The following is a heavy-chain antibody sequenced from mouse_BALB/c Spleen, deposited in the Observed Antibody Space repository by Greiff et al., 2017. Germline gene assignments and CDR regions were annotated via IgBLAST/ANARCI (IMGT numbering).Heavy chain of an antibody. V-gene: IGHV3-2*02. CDR2: ISYSGST. J-gene: IGHJ2*01. Sequence: VQLKESGPGLVKPSQSLSLTCTVTGYSITSDYAWNWIRQFPGNKLEWMGYISYSGSTSYNPSLKSRISITRDTSKNQFFLQLNSVTTEDTATYYCARSRAFTTVVARDFDYWGQGTTLTVSS. D-gene: IGHD1-1*01. CDR3: ARSRAFTTVVARDFDY. CDR1: GYSITSDYA.